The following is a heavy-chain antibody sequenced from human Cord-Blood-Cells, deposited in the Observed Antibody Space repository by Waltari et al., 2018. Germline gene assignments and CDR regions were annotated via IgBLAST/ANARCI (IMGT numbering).Heavy chain of an antibody. Sequence: QVQLQQWGAGLLKPSETLSLTCAVYGGSFSGYYWSWIGQPPGKGLEWIGEINHSGSTNYNPSLKSRVTISVDTSKNQFSLKLSSVTAADTAVYYCAKTGDLYYFDYWGQGTLVTVSS. J-gene: IGHJ4*02. D-gene: IGHD7-27*01. V-gene: IGHV4-34*01. CDR1: GGSFSGYY. CDR2: INHSGST. CDR3: AKTGDLYYFDY.